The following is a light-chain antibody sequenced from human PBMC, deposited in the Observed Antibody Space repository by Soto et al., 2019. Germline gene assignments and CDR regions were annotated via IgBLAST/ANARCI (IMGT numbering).Light chain of an antibody. V-gene: IGKV3-11*01. Sequence: ELVLTQSPATLSLSPGERATLSCRASQSVSNNYLAWYQQKPGQAPRLLIYDASNRATGIPARFSGSGSGTDFTLTISSLEPEDFAVYYCQQRSNWPLITFGQGTRLEI. CDR1: QSVSNNY. CDR2: DAS. J-gene: IGKJ5*01. CDR3: QQRSNWPLIT.